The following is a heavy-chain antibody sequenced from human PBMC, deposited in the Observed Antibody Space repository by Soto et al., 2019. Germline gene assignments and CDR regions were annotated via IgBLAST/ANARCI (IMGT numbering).Heavy chain of an antibody. Sequence: PGESLKISCKGSGFSFTSYWIGWVRQMPGKGLEWMGIIYPGDSDTRYSPSFQGQVTISADKSISTAYLQWSSLKASDTAMYYCARLDDSVWASPNWFDPWGRGTLVTVSS. CDR2: IYPGDSDT. CDR1: GFSFTSYW. D-gene: IGHD3-16*01. V-gene: IGHV5-51*01. J-gene: IGHJ5*02. CDR3: ARLDDSVWASPNWFDP.